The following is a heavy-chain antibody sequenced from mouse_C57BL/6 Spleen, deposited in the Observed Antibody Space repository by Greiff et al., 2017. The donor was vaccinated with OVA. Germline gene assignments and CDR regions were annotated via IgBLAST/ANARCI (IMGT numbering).Heavy chain of an antibody. J-gene: IGHJ2*01. CDR2: INPNNGGT. V-gene: IGHV1-22*01. CDR1: GYTFTDYN. D-gene: IGHD2-4*01. CDR3: ARWRLRQGLDY. Sequence: EVQLQQSGPELVKPGASVKMSCKASGYTFTDYNMHWVQQSPGKSLEWIGYINPNNGGTSYNQKFKGKATLTVNKSSSTAYMELRSLTSEDAAVDYYARWRLRQGLDYWGQGTTLTVSS.